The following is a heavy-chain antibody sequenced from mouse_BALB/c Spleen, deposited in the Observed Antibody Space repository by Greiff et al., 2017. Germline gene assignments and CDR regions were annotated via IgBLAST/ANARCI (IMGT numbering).Heavy chain of an antibody. J-gene: IGHJ4*01. Sequence: EVQLVESGGGLVQPGGSLKLSCAASGFTFSSYTMSWVRQTPEKRLEWVAYICNGGGSTYYPDTVKGRFTISRDNAKNTLYLQMSSLKSEDTAMYYCARHNPLPYAMDYWGQGTSVTVSS. CDR2: ICNGGGST. CDR3: ARHNPLPYAMDY. CDR1: GFTFSSYT. V-gene: IGHV5-12-2*01.